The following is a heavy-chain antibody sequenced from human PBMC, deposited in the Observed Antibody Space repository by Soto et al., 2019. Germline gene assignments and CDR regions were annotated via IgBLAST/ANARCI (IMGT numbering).Heavy chain of an antibody. D-gene: IGHD4-4*01. CDR3: APYIFYSGMDV. CDR2: IYPADSDT. V-gene: IGHV5-51*01. Sequence: GESLKISCKGSGYTFTNYWIGWVRQMPGKGLEWMGIIYPADSDTKYNPSFQGEVTISADKSITTTSLRWTSLKASDTAIYYCAPYIFYSGMDVWGQGTTVTASS. CDR1: GYTFTNYW. J-gene: IGHJ6*02.